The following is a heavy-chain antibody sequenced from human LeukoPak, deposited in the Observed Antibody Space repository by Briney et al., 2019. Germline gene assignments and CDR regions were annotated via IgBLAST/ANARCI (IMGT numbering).Heavy chain of an antibody. Sequence: PGGSLRLSCAASRFTFSTNWMGWVRQAPGKGLEWVANIRHDGSETYYVDSLRGRFTISRDNAKNLVYLQMSSLRAEDTAIYYCARDETYDYESNGYLDFWGQGTVVTVSS. CDR3: ARDETYDYESNGYLDF. D-gene: IGHD3-22*01. CDR2: IRHDGSET. CDR1: RFTFSTNW. V-gene: IGHV3-7*01. J-gene: IGHJ4*02.